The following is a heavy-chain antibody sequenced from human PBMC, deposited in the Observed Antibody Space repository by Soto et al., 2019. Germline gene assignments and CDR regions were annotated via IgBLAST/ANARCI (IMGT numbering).Heavy chain of an antibody. Sequence: EVQLVESGGGLVQPGGSLRLSCAASGFTFNAYSMNWVRQAPGKGLEWISYISSSSSTIYYADSVKGRFTISRDNAKNSLYLQMNSLIEEDTAVYYCARAPVTTAHYFDYWGQGTLFTVHS. V-gene: IGHV3-48*02. CDR2: ISSSSSTI. J-gene: IGHJ4*02. D-gene: IGHD4-17*01. CDR1: GFTFNAYS. CDR3: ARAPVTTAHYFDY.